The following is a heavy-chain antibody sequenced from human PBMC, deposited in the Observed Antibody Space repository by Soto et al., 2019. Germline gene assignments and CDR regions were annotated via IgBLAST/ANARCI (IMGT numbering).Heavy chain of an antibody. CDR2: ISDVSYTT. V-gene: IGHV3-21*01. J-gene: IGHJ5*02. D-gene: IGHD1-1*01. CDR3: ARDKSNDGFDP. CDR1: GFTFSSYS. Sequence: EVQLVESGGGLVKPGGSLRLSCAASGFTFSSYSMNWVRQAPGKGLEWVSLISDVSYTTYYADSVKGRFTISRDNAKKSLYLQMNSLRVEDTAVYYCARDKSNDGFDPWGQGTLVTVSS.